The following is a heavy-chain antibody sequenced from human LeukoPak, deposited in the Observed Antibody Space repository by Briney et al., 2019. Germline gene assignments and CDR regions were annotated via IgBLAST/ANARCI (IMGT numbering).Heavy chain of an antibody. CDR3: ARDGLTIFDLYYYYYYMDV. D-gene: IGHD3-3*01. Sequence: SVKVSCKASGGTFSSYAISWVRQAPGQGLEWMGGIIPIFGTANYAQKFQGRVTITTDESTSTAYMELSSLRSDDTAVYYCARDGLTIFDLYYYYYYMDVWGKGTTVTVSS. J-gene: IGHJ6*03. CDR1: GGTFSSYA. V-gene: IGHV1-69*05. CDR2: IIPIFGTA.